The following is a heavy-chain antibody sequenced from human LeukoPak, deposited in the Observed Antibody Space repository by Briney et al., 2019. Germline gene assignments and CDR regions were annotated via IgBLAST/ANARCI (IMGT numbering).Heavy chain of an antibody. CDR2: ISTSGDST. CDR1: GFTFSSQN. V-gene: IGHV3-21*06. J-gene: IGHJ4*02. Sequence: GGSLRLSCAASGFTFSSQNMNWARQAPGKGLEWVAYISTSGDSTKYADSVEGRFTISRDNAENSLYLLMNSLRVEDTAVYYCVKNGWLDYWGQGILVTVSS. D-gene: IGHD6-19*01. CDR3: VKNGWLDY.